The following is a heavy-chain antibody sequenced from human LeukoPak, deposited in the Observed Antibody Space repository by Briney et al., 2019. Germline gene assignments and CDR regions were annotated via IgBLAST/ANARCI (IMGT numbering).Heavy chain of an antibody. Sequence: SGPTLVKPTQTLTLTCTFSGFSRSPSGVGVGWIRQPPGKALEWLALIYWNDVKPYSPSLKSRLTLTKDTSKNQVVLKLTNVDPEDTAIYYCAHTRGRSGYYFDYDFWGQGTLVTVSS. V-gene: IGHV2-5*01. J-gene: IGHJ4*02. D-gene: IGHD3-22*01. CDR1: GFSRSPSGVG. CDR3: AHTRGRSGYYFDYDF. CDR2: IYWNDVK.